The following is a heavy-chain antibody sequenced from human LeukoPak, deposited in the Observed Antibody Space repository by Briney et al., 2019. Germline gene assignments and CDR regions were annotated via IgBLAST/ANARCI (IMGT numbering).Heavy chain of an antibody. Sequence: GASVKVSCKASGYIFTSYGISWVRQAPGQGLEWMGWISAYNGNTNYAQKLQGRVTMTTDTSTSTAYMELRSLRSDDTAVYYCAREGDGDYEDYFDYCGQGTLVTVSS. CDR3: AREGDGDYEDYFDY. CDR2: ISAYNGNT. D-gene: IGHD4-17*01. CDR1: GYIFTSYG. J-gene: IGHJ4*02. V-gene: IGHV1-18*01.